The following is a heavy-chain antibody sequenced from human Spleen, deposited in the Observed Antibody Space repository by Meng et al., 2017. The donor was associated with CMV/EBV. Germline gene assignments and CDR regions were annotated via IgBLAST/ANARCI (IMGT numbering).Heavy chain of an antibody. CDR1: GFTFSSYG. V-gene: IGHV3-33*06. Sequence: GESLKISCAASGFTFSSYGMHWVRQAPGKGLEWVAVIWYDGSNKYYADSVKGRFTISRDNSKNTLYLQMNSLRAEDTAVYYCAKSIYRDDDYQFYGMDVWGQGTKVTVSS. CDR2: IWYDGSNK. J-gene: IGHJ6*02. D-gene: IGHD2-21*01. CDR3: AKSIYRDDDYQFYGMDV.